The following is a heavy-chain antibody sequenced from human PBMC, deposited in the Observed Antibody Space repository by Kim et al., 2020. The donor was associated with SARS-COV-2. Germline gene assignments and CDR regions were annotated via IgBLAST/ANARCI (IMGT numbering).Heavy chain of an antibody. CDR2: ISISSSYI. D-gene: IGHD3-10*01. V-gene: IGHV3-21*01. J-gene: IGHJ6*02. Sequence: GGSLRLSCAASGFTFSSYSMNWVRQAPGKGLEWVSSISISSSYIYYADSVKGRFTISRDNAKNSLYLQMNSLRAEDTAVYYCAGEPILLWFGELGGTYGMDVWGQGTTVTVSS. CDR1: GFTFSSYS. CDR3: AGEPILLWFGELGGTYGMDV.